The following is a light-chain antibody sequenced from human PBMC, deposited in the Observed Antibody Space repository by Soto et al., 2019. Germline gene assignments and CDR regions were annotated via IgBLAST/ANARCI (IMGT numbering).Light chain of an antibody. J-gene: IGLJ2*01. V-gene: IGLV1-47*01. CDR3: TVWDDSLRGRL. CDR2: RNN. Sequence: QSVLTQPPSASGTPGQRVTISCSGSSSNIESNFVYWYQQFPGTAPRLLIYRNNQRPSGIPDRFSGSKSGTSASLAISAPRSEDEDDYYCTVWDDSLRGRLFGGGTKVTVL. CDR1: SSNIESNF.